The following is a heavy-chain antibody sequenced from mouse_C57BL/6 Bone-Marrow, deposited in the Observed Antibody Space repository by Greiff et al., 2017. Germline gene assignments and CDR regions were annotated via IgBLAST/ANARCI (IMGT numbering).Heavy chain of an antibody. CDR3: ARLEFDGSSGDWYFDV. J-gene: IGHJ1*03. Sequence: VKLMESGPELVKPGASVKLSCKASGYTFTSYDINWVKQRPGQGLEWIGWIYPRDGSTKYNEKFKGKATLTVEKSSSTAYMELHSLTSEDSAVYFCARLEFDGSSGDWYFDVWGTGTTVTVSS. D-gene: IGHD1-1*01. CDR1: GYTFTSYD. V-gene: IGHV1-85*01. CDR2: IYPRDGST.